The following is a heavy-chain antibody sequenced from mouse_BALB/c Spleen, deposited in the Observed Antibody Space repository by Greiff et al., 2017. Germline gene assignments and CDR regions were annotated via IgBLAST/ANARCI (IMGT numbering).Heavy chain of an antibody. CDR2: IDPANGNT. J-gene: IGHJ4*01. CDR3: ARSSYGSSYGAMDY. CDR1: GFNIKDTY. Sequence: VQLKESGAELVKPGASVKLSCTASGFNIKDTYMHWVKQRPEQGLEWIGRIDPANGNTKYDPKFQGKATITADTSSNTAYLQLSSLTSEDTAVYYCARSSYGSSYGAMDYWGQGTSVTVSS. D-gene: IGHD1-1*01. V-gene: IGHV14-3*02.